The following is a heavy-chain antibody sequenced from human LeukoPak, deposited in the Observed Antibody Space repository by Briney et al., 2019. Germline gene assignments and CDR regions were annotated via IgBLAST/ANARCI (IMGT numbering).Heavy chain of an antibody. J-gene: IGHJ4*02. D-gene: IGHD1-26*01. Sequence: GGSLRLSCAASGFTFDDYAMHWVRQAPGKGLEWVSLISWDGGSTYYADSVKGRFTISRDNSKNSLYLQMNSLRAEDTALYYCAKDESGSYSHWGQGTLVTVSS. CDR1: GFTFDDYA. V-gene: IGHV3-43D*03. CDR2: ISWDGGST. CDR3: AKDESGSYSH.